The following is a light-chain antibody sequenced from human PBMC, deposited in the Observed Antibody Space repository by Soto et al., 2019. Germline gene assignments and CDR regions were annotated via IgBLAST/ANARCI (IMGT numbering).Light chain of an antibody. CDR3: CSYAGSYTSV. J-gene: IGLJ2*01. CDR1: SSDVGTYNY. Sequence: QSALTQPRSVSGSPGQSVTISCTGTSSDVGTYNYVSWYQQHPGKAPKLIIYDVSQRPSGVPDRFSGSKSGNTASLTISGLQAEEESDYCCCSYAGSYTSVFGGGTKVTVL. V-gene: IGLV2-11*01. CDR2: DVS.